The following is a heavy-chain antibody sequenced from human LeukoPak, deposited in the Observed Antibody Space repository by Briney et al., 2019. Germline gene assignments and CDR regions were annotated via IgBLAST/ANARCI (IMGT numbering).Heavy chain of an antibody. V-gene: IGHV4-4*06. D-gene: IGHD2-15*01. Sequence: HSGSTYYNPSLKSRVSMSVDTSKNQFSLKLNSVTAADTALYYCARVRVADFDYWGQGTLVIVSS. J-gene: IGHJ4*02. CDR2: HSGST. CDR3: ARVRVADFDY.